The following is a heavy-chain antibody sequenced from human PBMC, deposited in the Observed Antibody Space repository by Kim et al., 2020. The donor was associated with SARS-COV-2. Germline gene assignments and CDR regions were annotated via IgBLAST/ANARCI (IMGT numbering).Heavy chain of an antibody. V-gene: IGHV3-23*01. CDR3: AKFNYDSSGARGYFDY. J-gene: IGHJ4*02. Sequence: GGSLRLSCAASGFTFSSYAMSWVRQAPGKGLEWVSAISGSGGSTYYADSVKGRFTISRDNSKNTLYLQMNSLRAEDTAVYYCAKFNYDSSGARGYFDYWGQGTLVTVSS. D-gene: IGHD3-22*01. CDR1: GFTFSSYA. CDR2: ISGSGGST.